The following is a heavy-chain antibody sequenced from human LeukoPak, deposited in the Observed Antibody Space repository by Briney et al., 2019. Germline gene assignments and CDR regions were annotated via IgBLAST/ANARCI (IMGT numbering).Heavy chain of an antibody. J-gene: IGHJ4*02. CDR1: GGSISSGGYS. D-gene: IGHD3-22*01. Sequence: SQTLSLTCAVSGGSISSGGYSWSWIRQPPGKGLEWIGYIYHSGSTYYNPSLKSRVTISVDRSKNQFSLKLSSVTAADTAVYYCARAGGYYDSRLDYWGQGTLVTVSS. V-gene: IGHV4-30-2*01. CDR2: IYHSGST. CDR3: ARAGGYYDSRLDY.